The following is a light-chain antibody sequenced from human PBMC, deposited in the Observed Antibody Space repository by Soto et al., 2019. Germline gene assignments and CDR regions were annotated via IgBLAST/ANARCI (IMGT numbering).Light chain of an antibody. CDR2: LGS. CDR3: MQALQTQNT. J-gene: IGKJ2*01. V-gene: IGKV2-28*01. Sequence: DIVMTQSPLSLPVTPGEPASISCRSSQSLLHSNGYNYLDWYLQKPGQSPQLLIYLGSSRASGVPDRFSGSGSGTDFTMKISRVEAEDVWVYYCMQALQTQNTFGQGTKLEIK. CDR1: QSLLHSNGYNY.